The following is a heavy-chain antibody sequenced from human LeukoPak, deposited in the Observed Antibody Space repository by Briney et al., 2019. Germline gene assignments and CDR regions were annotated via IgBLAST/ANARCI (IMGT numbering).Heavy chain of an antibody. V-gene: IGHV4-4*07. CDR3: TRGGVPGAGNWFDP. J-gene: IGHJ5*02. CDR2: VHARVTT. CDR1: GGSISNYY. Sequence: SETLSLTCSVSGGSISNYYWNWIRQPAGEGLEWIGRVHARVTTKYNPSLNSRVTMSLDTSRNQFSLKLHSVTAADTAVYYCTRGGVPGAGNWFDPWSQGTLVTVSS. D-gene: IGHD1-26*01.